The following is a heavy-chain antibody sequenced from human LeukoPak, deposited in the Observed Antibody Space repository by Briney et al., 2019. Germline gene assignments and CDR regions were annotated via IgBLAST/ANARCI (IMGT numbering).Heavy chain of an antibody. J-gene: IGHJ6*03. CDR3: ARELRSGSYPPKYYYYYMDV. D-gene: IGHD3-10*01. CDR1: GGSISSSSYY. CDR2: TYYSGST. Sequence: SETLSLTCTVSGGSISSSSYYWGWIRQPPGKGLEWIGSTYYSGSTYYNPSLKSRVTISVDKSKNQFSLKLSSVTAADTAVYYCARELRSGSYPPKYYYYYMDVWGKGTTVTVSS. V-gene: IGHV4-39*07.